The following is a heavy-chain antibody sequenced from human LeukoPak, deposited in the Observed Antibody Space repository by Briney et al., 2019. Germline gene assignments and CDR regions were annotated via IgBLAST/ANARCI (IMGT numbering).Heavy chain of an antibody. Sequence: ASVKVSCKASGYTFTSYGISWVRQAPGQGLEWMGWINPNSGGTNYAQKFQGRVTMTRDTSISTAYMELSRLRSDDTAVYYCARGMVITDFDYWGQGTLVTVSS. V-gene: IGHV1-2*02. D-gene: IGHD3-22*01. CDR3: ARGMVITDFDY. J-gene: IGHJ4*02. CDR1: GYTFTSYG. CDR2: INPNSGGT.